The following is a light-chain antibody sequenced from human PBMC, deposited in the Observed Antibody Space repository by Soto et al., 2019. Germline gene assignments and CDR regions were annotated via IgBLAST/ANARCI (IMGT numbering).Light chain of an antibody. CDR2: AAS. CDR1: QSISVW. Sequence: IQITQSPSTLSASVGDRVPITCRASQSISVWLAWYQQKPGKAPKLLIYAASSLQSGVPSRFSGSGSGTDFTLTISSLQPEDFATYYCLQDYNYPITFGQGTRLEIK. V-gene: IGKV1-6*01. CDR3: LQDYNYPIT. J-gene: IGKJ5*01.